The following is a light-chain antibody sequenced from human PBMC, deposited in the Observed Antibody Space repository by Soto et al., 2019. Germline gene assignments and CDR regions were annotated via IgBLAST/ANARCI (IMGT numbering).Light chain of an antibody. Sequence: DIQMTQSPSTLSASIGDRVTLTCRASQSLTGRLAWYQQKPGRPPKLLIYKASTLESGVPSRFSGSGSGTEFTLTISSLQPDDFATYSCQQYVAYPLTFGGGTKVEIK. J-gene: IGKJ4*01. CDR2: KAS. CDR1: QSLTGR. V-gene: IGKV1-5*03. CDR3: QQYVAYPLT.